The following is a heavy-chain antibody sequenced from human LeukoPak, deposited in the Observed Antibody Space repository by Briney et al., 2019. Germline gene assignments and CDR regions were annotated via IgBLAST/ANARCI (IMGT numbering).Heavy chain of an antibody. D-gene: IGHD3-22*01. CDR1: GYTLTELS. CDR2: FDPEDGET. J-gene: IGHJ4*02. Sequence: ASVKVSCKVSGYTLTELSMHWVRQAPGKGLEWMGGFDPEDGETIYAQKFQGRVTMTEDTSTDTAYMELSSLRSEDTAVYYCATITYYYDSSSYYATYFDYWGQGTLVTVSS. V-gene: IGHV1-24*01. CDR3: ATITYYYDSSSYYATYFDY.